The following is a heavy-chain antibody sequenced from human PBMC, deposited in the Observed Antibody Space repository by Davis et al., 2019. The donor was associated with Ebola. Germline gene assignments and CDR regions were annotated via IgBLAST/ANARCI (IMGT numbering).Heavy chain of an antibody. Sequence: GESLKISCAASGFTFSSYSMSWVRPAPGKGLEWVPAISGSGGSTYYTDSVKGRFTISRDNAKNSLYLQMNSLRAEDTAVYYCARVHYDILTGYADYWGQGTLVTVSS. CDR1: GFTFSSYS. CDR3: ARVHYDILTGYADY. V-gene: IGHV3-21*01. J-gene: IGHJ4*02. CDR2: ISGSGGST. D-gene: IGHD3-9*01.